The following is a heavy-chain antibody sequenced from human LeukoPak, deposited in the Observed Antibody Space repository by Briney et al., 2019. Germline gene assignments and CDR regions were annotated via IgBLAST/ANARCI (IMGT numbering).Heavy chain of an antibody. D-gene: IGHD1-20*01. V-gene: IGHV3-48*03. CDR1: GFTFSSYE. CDR3: AREGDVHNWNDGYYFDH. CDR2: ISGSGFAI. J-gene: IGHJ4*02. Sequence: PGGSLRLSYAASGFTFSSYEMTWVRQAPGKGLEWLSYISGSGFAIYYADSVKGRFTISRDNAKNSLYLQMSSLRAEDTAVYYCAREGDVHNWNDGYYFDHWGQGTLVIVSS.